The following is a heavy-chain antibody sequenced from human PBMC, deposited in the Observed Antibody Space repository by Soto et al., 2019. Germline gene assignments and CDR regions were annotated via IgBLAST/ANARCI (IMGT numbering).Heavy chain of an antibody. J-gene: IGHJ4*02. Sequence: PGGSLRLSCAASGFTFSSYGMHWVRQAPGKGLEWVAVISYDGSNKYYADSVKGRFTISRDNSKNTLYLQMNSLRAEDTAVYYCAKGNAYWGQGSLVPVSS. CDR2: ISYDGSNK. V-gene: IGHV3-30*18. CDR1: GFTFSSYG. CDR3: AKGNAY. D-gene: IGHD2-8*01.